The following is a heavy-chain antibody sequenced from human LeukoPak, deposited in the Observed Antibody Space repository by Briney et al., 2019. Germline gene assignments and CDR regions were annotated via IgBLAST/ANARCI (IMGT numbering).Heavy chain of an antibody. CDR2: FDPEDGET. D-gene: IGHD6-19*01. CDR3: ATGYSSGWSSAY. V-gene: IGHV1-24*01. CDR1: GYTLTELS. J-gene: IGHJ4*02. Sequence: ASVKVSCKVSGYTLTELSMHWVRQAPGKGLEWMGGFDPEDGETIYAQKFQGRVTMTEDTSTDTAYMELSSLRSEDTAVYYCATGYSSGWSSAYWDQGTLVTVSS.